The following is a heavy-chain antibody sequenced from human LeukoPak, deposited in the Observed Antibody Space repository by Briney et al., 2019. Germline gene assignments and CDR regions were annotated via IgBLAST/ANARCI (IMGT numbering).Heavy chain of an antibody. Sequence: SETLSLTCAVYGGSFSGYYWSWIRQPPGKGLEWIGEINHSGSTHYNPSLKSRVTISVDTSKNQFSLKLSSVTAADTAVYYCARGSGSWGQGTLVTVSS. D-gene: IGHD6-25*01. CDR3: ARGSGS. CDR2: INHSGST. J-gene: IGHJ4*02. CDR1: GGSFSGYY. V-gene: IGHV4-34*01.